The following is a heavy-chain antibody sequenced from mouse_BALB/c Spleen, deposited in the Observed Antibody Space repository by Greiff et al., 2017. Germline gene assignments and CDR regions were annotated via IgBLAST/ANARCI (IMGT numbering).Heavy chain of an antibody. Sequence: EVKVVDSGGGLVQPGGSLKLSCAASGFTFSSFAMSWVRQTPEKRLEWVATISSGGSYTYYPDSVKGRFTISRDNAKNTLYLQMSSLRSEDTAMYYGARRSYYYDMDDWGQGTTVTVSS. V-gene: IGHV5-9-3*01. CDR1: GFTFSSFA. CDR3: ARRSYYYDMDD. J-gene: IGHJ4*01. CDR2: ISSGGSYT.